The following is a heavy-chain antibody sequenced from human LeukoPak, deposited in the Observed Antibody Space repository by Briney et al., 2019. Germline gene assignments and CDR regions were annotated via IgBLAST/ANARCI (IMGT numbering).Heavy chain of an antibody. V-gene: IGHV4-34*01. J-gene: IGHJ4*02. CDR2: INHSGIT. CDR3: ATSGWYLLPGIY. Sequence: SETLSLTCAVYGGSFSGYYWSWIRQSPGKGLEWIGEINHSGITNYNPSLKSRVTISVDTSKNQFSLKLSSVTAADTAVFYCATSGWYLLPGIYWGQGTLVTVSS. CDR1: GGSFSGYY. D-gene: IGHD6-19*01.